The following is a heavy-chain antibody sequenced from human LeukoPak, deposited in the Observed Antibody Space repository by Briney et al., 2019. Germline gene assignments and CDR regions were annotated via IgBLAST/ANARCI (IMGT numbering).Heavy chain of an antibody. CDR2: INPNSGGT. D-gene: IGHD4-17*01. V-gene: IGHV1-2*02. CDR3: ARDPNLRYDWFDP. J-gene: IGHJ5*02. CDR1: GYTFTGYY. Sequence: GASVKVSCKASGYTFTGYYMHWVRQAPGQGLEWMGWINPNSGGTNYARKFQGRVTMTRDTSISTAYMELSRLRSDDTAVYYCARDPNLRYDWFDPWGQGTLVTVSS.